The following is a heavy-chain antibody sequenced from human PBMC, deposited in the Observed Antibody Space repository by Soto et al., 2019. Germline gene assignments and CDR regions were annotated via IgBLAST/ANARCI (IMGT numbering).Heavy chain of an antibody. V-gene: IGHV4-34*01. CDR3: ATRITVFGLLIPPFDP. J-gene: IGHJ5*02. CDR2: INHTGGT. D-gene: IGHD3-3*01. CDR1: AGSANGYY. Sequence: SETLSLTCAVYAGSANGYYLNCIRQHHGKGLEWIGEINHTGGTHYNPSLKSRVTMSVDTSKNQFSLRLSSVTAADTAIYYCATRITVFGLLIPPFDPWGQGTQVTVS.